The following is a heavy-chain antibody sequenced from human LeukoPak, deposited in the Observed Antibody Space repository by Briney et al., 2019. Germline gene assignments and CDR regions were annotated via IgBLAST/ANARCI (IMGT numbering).Heavy chain of an antibody. CDR3: ASREDGYNTGPLDY. J-gene: IGHJ4*02. Sequence: ASVKVSCKASGYTFTSYGISWVRQAPGQGLEWMGWIGAYNGNTNYAQKLQGRVTMTTDTSTSTAYMELRSLRSDDTAVYYCASREDGYNTGPLDYWGQGTLVTVSS. V-gene: IGHV1-18*01. D-gene: IGHD5-24*01. CDR1: GYTFTSYG. CDR2: IGAYNGNT.